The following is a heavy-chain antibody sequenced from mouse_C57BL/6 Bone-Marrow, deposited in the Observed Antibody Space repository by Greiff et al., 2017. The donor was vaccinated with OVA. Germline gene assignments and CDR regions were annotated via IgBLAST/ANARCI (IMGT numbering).Heavy chain of an antibody. Sequence: EVQLVESGGGLVQPGGSLKLSCAASGFTFSDYYMYWVRQTPEKRLEWVAYISNGGGSNYYPDTVKGRFTISRDNAKNTLYLQMSRLKSEDTAMYYCARHGWIYWYCDVWGTGTTVTVSS. CDR1: GFTFSDYY. CDR3: ARHGWIYWYCDV. CDR2: ISNGGGSN. J-gene: IGHJ1*03. D-gene: IGHD1-1*02. V-gene: IGHV5-12*01.